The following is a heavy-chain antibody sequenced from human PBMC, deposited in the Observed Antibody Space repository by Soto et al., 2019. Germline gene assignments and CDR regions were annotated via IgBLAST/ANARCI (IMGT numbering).Heavy chain of an antibody. CDR1: GGSISSYY. D-gene: IGHD6-19*01. V-gene: IGHV4-59*01. CDR2: FYYSGNT. Sequence: QVQLQESGPGLVKPSETLSLTCIVSGGSISSYYWSWIRQPPGKGLEWIGYFYYSGNTNYNPSLKSRVTISVDTSKNQFSLKLSSVTAADTAVYYCARGGYSSRWFWVLDYWGQGTLVTVSS. J-gene: IGHJ4*02. CDR3: ARGGYSSRWFWVLDY.